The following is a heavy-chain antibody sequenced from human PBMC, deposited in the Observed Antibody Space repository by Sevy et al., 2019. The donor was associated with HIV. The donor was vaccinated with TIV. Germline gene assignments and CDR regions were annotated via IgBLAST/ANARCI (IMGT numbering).Heavy chain of an antibody. D-gene: IGHD2-21*02. J-gene: IGHJ4*02. CDR1: GFNFTNYA. Sequence: GGSLRLSCEVSGFNFTNYAVHWVRQAPGKGLEWVAIMSYVGGSEYYADSVKGRFTISRDNSKNTLSLQMDSLRTEDTAMYYCARLKSCGGDCYDFDYWGQGTLVTVSS. CDR2: MSYVGGSE. CDR3: ARLKSCGGDCYDFDY. V-gene: IGHV3-30-3*01.